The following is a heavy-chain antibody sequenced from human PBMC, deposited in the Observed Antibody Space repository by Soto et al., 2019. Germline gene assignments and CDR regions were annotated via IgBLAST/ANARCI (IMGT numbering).Heavy chain of an antibody. V-gene: IGHV3-23*01. D-gene: IGHD6-13*01. CDR3: ARIQDAAGTDY. CDR1: EFTFSNYA. CDR2: ISGVGSTT. Sequence: EVQLLESGGGLVQPGGSLRLSCAASEFTFSNYAMTWVLQAPGKGLEWVASISGVGSTTYHADSVRGRFTISRDNVRNALYLQMNGLRAEDTALYYCARIQDAAGTDYWGQGTLVTVSS. J-gene: IGHJ4*02.